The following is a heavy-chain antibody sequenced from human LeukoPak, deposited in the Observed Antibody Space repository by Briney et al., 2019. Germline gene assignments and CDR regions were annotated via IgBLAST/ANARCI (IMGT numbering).Heavy chain of an antibody. CDR2: INHSGST. CDR3: ARGRTMIVVVGWFDP. D-gene: IGHD3-22*01. J-gene: IGHJ5*02. CDR1: GGSFSGYY. V-gene: IGHV4-34*01. Sequence: SETLSLTCAAYGGSFSGYYWSWIRQPPGKGLEWIGEINHSGSTNYNPSLKSRVTISVDTSKNQFSLKLSSVTAADTAVYYCARGRTMIVVVGWFDPWGQGTLVTVSS.